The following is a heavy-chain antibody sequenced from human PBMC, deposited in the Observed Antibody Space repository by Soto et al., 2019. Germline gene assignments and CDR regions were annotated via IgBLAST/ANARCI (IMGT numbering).Heavy chain of an antibody. J-gene: IGHJ6*02. V-gene: IGHV1-69*01. CDR1: GGTFSSYA. D-gene: IGHD1-26*01. CDR3: ARPIRARGSGSYYGMDV. Sequence: QVQLVQSGAEVKKPGSSVKVSCKASGGTFSSYAISWVRQAPGQGLEWMGGIIPIFGTANYAQKFQGRVTITADESTSTAYMELSSLRSEDTAVYYCARPIRARGSGSYYGMDVWGQGTTVTVSS. CDR2: IIPIFGTA.